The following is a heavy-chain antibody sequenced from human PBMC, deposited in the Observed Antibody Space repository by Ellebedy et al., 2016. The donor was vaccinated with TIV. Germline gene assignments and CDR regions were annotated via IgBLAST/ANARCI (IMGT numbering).Heavy chain of an antibody. V-gene: IGHV4-39*07. CDR3: AEGRSGWYYFDY. CDR2: IYFIGHT. D-gene: IGHD6-19*01. Sequence: SETLSLTCTVSGDSIGSSCHSWGWIRQPPGKGLEWIGSIYFIGHTYYNPSLKSRVTISIDTSNNRFSLRLGSVTAADTAVYYCAEGRSGWYYFDYWGQGTLVTVSS. J-gene: IGHJ4*02. CDR1: GDSIGSSCHS.